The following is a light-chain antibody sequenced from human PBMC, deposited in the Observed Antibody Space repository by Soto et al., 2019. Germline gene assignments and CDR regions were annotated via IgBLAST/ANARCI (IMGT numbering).Light chain of an antibody. Sequence: DIQMTQSPSTLSASVGDRVTITCRASQSISSWLAWYQQKPGKAPKLLIYDASSLESGVPSRFSGSGSGTEFNLTISSLQPDDFATYYCQQYNSYQTWTFGQGTKVEIK. CDR2: DAS. CDR3: QQYNSYQTWT. V-gene: IGKV1-5*01. J-gene: IGKJ1*01. CDR1: QSISSW.